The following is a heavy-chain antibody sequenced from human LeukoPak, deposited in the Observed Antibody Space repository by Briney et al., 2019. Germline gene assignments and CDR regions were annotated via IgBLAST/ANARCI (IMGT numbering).Heavy chain of an antibody. V-gene: IGHV3-53*01. CDR2: IYSGGST. CDR3: ARDLHGYFAFDI. CDR1: GFTVSSNY. J-gene: IGHJ3*02. D-gene: IGHD6-13*01. Sequence: GGSLRLSCAASGFTVSSNYMSWVRQAPGKGPEWVSVIYSGGSTYYADSVKGRFTISRDNSKNTLYLQMNSLRAEDTAVYYCARDLHGYFAFDIWGQGTMVTVSS.